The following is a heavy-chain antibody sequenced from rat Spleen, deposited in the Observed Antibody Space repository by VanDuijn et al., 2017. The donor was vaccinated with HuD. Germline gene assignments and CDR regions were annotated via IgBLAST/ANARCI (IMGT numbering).Heavy chain of an antibody. V-gene: IGHV5-31*01. CDR3: TTYSDYATSPFAY. CDR1: GFTFNKYW. D-gene: IGHD1-6*01. CDR2: ITNTGGSI. Sequence: EVQLVETGGGLVQPGRSLKLSCVASGFTFNKYWMSWIRQAPGKGLEWVASITNTGGSIYYPDSVKGRFTLSRDNAKSTLYLKMGSLRSEDTATYYCTTYSDYATSPFAYWGQGTLVTVSS. J-gene: IGHJ3*01.